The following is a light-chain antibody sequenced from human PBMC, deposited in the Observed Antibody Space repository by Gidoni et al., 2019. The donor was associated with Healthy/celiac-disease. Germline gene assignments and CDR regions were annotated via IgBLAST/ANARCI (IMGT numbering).Light chain of an antibody. CDR2: AAS. CDR1: QSISSY. CDR3: QRSYSTPPAT. Sequence: DIQMTQSQSSLSASVGDRVTITCRASQSISSYLNWYQQQPGKAPNLLIYAASSLKSGVPSRFSGSGSGTDLDFTISSRQLEDFATEYCQRSYSTPPATFGGGTKVEIK. V-gene: IGKV1-39*01. J-gene: IGKJ4*01.